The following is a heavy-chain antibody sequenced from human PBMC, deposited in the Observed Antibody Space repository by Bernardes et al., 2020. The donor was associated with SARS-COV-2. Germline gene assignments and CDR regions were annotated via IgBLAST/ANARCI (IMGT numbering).Heavy chain of an antibody. Sequence: GGSLRRSCAASGFTLSSYWMHWVRQAPGKGLVWVSRINSDGSNTIYADSVKGRFTISSDSSKNTLYLQMNSLRAEDTAVYYCARKTGHDYGMDVWGQGTTVTVSS. CDR1: GFTLSSYW. V-gene: IGHV3-74*01. CDR3: ARKTGHDYGMDV. CDR2: INSDGSNT. D-gene: IGHD3-10*01. J-gene: IGHJ6*02.